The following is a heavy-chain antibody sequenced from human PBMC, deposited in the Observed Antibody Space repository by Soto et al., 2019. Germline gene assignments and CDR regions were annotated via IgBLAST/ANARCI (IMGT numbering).Heavy chain of an antibody. CDR3: ARQKDIVVVPAATSVWFDP. CDR2: IYYSGST. J-gene: IGHJ5*02. V-gene: IGHV4-39*01. CDR1: GGSISSSSYY. Sequence: SETLSLTCTVSGGSISSSSYYWGWIRQPPGKGLEWIGSIYYSGSTYYNPSLKSRVTISVDTSKNQFSLKLSSVTAADTAVYYCARQKDIVVVPAATSVWFDPWGQGTLVTVSS. D-gene: IGHD2-2*01.